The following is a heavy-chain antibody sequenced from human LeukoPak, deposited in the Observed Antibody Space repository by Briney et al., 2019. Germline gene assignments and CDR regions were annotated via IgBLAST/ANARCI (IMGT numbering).Heavy chain of an antibody. CDR2: ISASGATT. V-gene: IGHV3-23*01. D-gene: IGHD6-19*01. CDR3: ATTARVAGA. CDR1: GFIFSGSG. J-gene: IGHJ5*02. Sequence: GGSLRLSCAASGFIFSGSGMHWVRQAPGRGLESVSVISASGATTFYADSVKGRSTISRDNFKSVLYLEMNSLRAEDTAVYYCATTARVAGAWGQGTLVTVSS.